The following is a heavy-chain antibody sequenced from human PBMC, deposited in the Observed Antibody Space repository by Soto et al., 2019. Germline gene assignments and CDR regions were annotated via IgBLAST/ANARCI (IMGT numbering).Heavy chain of an antibody. CDR1: GFTIRSYA. J-gene: IGHJ5*02. V-gene: IGHV3-23*01. D-gene: IGHD1-26*01. CDR2: ISGSGGST. Sequence: GGSLRLSCAASGFTIRSYAMSWVRQAPGKGLEWVSAISGSGGSTYYADSVKGRFTISRDNSKNTLYLQMNSLRAEDTAVYYCAKDYLRKNSLNWFDPWGQGTLVTVSS. CDR3: AKDYLRKNSLNWFDP.